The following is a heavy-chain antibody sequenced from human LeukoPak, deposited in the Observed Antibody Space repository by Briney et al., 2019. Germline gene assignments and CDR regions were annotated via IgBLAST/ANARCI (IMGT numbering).Heavy chain of an antibody. CDR3: ASSSWSSEYFHY. D-gene: IGHD6-13*01. CDR2: FYIGGST. J-gene: IGHJ1*01. Sequence: GGSLRLSRAASGFTVSDNYLRWVRQAPGKGLEWVSVFYIGGSTLYADSVKGRFTISRDNSKNTLYLQLNSLRAEDTAVYFCASSSWSSEYFHYWGQGTLVTVSS. V-gene: IGHV3-66*01. CDR1: GFTVSDNY.